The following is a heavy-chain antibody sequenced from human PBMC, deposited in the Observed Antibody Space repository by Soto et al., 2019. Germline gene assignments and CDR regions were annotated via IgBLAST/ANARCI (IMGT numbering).Heavy chain of an antibody. CDR1: GGTFSNYA. CDR3: ARDYPIAAASNPFEY. D-gene: IGHD6-13*01. V-gene: IGHV1-69*04. J-gene: IGHJ4*02. CDR2: IIPMLDMT. Sequence: QVQLVQSGAEVKRPGSSVKVSCKTSGGTFSNYATTWVRQAPGQGLEWMGRIIPMLDMTHYAQKFQGRLTFXADKSTSTAYMELSSLRFDDTAVYYCARDYPIAAASNPFEYWGQGTQVTVSS.